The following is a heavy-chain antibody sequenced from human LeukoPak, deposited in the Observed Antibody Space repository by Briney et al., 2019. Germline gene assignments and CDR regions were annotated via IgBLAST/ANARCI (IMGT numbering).Heavy chain of an antibody. CDR3: SRGLDSRKLGY. V-gene: IGHV4-31*03. Sequence: KPSQTLSLTCTVSGASFSSGDQYWNWIRQRPGEGLEWIGSIHPSGTLYNNPSLESRVTISIDTSKNQFPLNLNSVTAADTAVYFCSRGLDSRKLGYWGQGTLVTVSS. CDR2: IHPSGTL. CDR1: GASFSSGDQY. J-gene: IGHJ4*02. D-gene: IGHD3-22*01.